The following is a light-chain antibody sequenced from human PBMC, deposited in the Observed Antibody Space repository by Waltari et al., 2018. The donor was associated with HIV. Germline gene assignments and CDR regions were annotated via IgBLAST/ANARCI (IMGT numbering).Light chain of an antibody. CDR1: QSVSSSY. CDR2: GTS. J-gene: IGKJ4*01. V-gene: IGKV3-20*01. Sequence: ELVLTQSPGTLSLSPGERATLSCRASQSVSSSYLAWYQQKPGQAPRLLLYGTSNRATGIPDRCSGGGSGTDFTLTISRLEPEDSALYYCQQYGSSPQTFGGGTKVEIK. CDR3: QQYGSSPQT.